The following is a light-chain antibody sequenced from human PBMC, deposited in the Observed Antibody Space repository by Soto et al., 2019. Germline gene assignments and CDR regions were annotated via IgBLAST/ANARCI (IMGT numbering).Light chain of an antibody. CDR2: DVS. Sequence: QSAPTQPASVSGSPGQSITISCTGTSSDVGGYNYVSWYQQHPGKAPKLMIYDVSNRPSGVSNRFSGSKSGNTASLTISGLQAEDEADYYCSSYISSSTLVVFGGGTQLTVL. CDR1: SSDVGGYNY. J-gene: IGLJ7*01. CDR3: SSYISSSTLVV. V-gene: IGLV2-14*01.